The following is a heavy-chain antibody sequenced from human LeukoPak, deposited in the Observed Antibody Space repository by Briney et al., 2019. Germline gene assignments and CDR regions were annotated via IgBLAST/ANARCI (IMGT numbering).Heavy chain of an antibody. CDR2: INPNRGGT. Sequence: ASVKVSCKASGYTFTGYYMHWVRQAPGQGLEWMGWINPNRGGTNYAQKFQGRVTMTRDTSISTAYMELSRLRSDDTAVYYCARDLRMGYCSGGSCYPGAYWGQGTLVTVSS. J-gene: IGHJ4*02. CDR3: ARDLRMGYCSGGSCYPGAY. CDR1: GYTFTGYY. D-gene: IGHD2-15*01. V-gene: IGHV1-2*02.